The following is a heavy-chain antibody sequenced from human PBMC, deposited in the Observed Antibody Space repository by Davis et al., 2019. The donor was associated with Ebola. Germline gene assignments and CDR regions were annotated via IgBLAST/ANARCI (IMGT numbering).Heavy chain of an antibody. D-gene: IGHD2-21*01. V-gene: IGHV3-21*01. CDR1: GFTFSSYG. CDR3: AREAVVIVI. Sequence: PGGSLTLSCAASGFTFSSYGMHWVRQAPGKGLEWVSGISSSGDSTYYADSVKGRFTISRDNAKNSLYLQMNSLRAEDTAVYYCAREAVVIVIGGQGTLVTVSS. J-gene: IGHJ4*02. CDR2: ISSSGDST.